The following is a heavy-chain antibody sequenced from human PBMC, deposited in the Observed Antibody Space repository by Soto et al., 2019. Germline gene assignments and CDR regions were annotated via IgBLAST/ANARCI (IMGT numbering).Heavy chain of an antibody. V-gene: IGHV1-46*01. CDR1: GYTFTTYF. J-gene: IGHJ6*02. CDR2: INPIDEST. CDR3: ARAADIVMVAALENYYYGMDV. D-gene: IGHD2-21*02. Sequence: ASVKISCKASGYTFTTYFIHWMLQAPGQGLDWIGIINPIDESTNYAQKFQGRVTLTKDKSTTTVNMELTGLRSDDTAVYYCARAADIVMVAALENYYYGMDVWGQGTTVTVSS.